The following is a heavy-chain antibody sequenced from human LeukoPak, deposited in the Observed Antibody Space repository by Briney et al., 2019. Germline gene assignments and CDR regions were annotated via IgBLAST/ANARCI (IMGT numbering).Heavy chain of an antibody. CDR2: TNPHTGNT. CDR1: GYTFASYE. J-gene: IGHJ5*02. D-gene: IGHD6-19*01. Sequence: ASVKVSCKASGYTFASYEINWVRQATGQGLEWMGWTNPHTGNTGYAQKFQGRATMTRNTSISTAYMELSSLRVEDTAVYYCARGSGWVTRDRVLDPWGQGTLVTVSS. V-gene: IGHV1-8*01. CDR3: ARGSGWVTRDRVLDP.